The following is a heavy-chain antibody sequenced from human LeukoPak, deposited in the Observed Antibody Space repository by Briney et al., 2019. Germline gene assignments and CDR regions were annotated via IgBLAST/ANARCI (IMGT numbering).Heavy chain of an antibody. CDR2: IYSGGNT. D-gene: IGHD2-21*01. CDR3: VRVVHRVAFDI. V-gene: IGHV3-53*01. J-gene: IGHJ3*02. CDR1: GFTVSSNY. Sequence: GGSLRLSCAASGFTVSSNYMSWVRQAPGKGLEWVSIIYSGGNTYYADSVKGRFTISQDISKNTLYLPVNSLKGEDTVVFYCVRVVHRVAFDIWGLGTVVDVSS.